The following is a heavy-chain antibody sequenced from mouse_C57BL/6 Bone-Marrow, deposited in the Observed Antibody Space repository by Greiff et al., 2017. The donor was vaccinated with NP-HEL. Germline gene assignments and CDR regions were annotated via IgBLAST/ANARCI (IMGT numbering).Heavy chain of an antibody. CDR2: IDPNSGGT. V-gene: IGHV1-72*01. J-gene: IGHJ4*01. Sequence: QVQLKQPGAELVKPGASVKLSCKASGYTFTSYWMHWVKQRPGRGLEWIGRIDPNSGGTKYNEKFKSKATLTVDKPSSTAYMQLSSLTSEDSAVYYCALITTVVATGNYAMDYWGQGTSVTVSS. CDR1: GYTFTSYW. D-gene: IGHD1-1*01. CDR3: ALITTVVATGNYAMDY.